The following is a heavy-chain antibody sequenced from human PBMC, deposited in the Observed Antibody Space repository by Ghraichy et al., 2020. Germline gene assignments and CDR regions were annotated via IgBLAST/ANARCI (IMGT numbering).Heavy chain of an antibody. CDR1: GGSISSYY. V-gene: IGHV4-59*01. D-gene: IGHD6-19*01. Sequence: SETLSLTCTVSGGSISSYYWSWIRQPPGKGLEWIGYIYYSGSTNYNPSLKSRVTISVDTSKNQFSLKLSSVTAADTAVYYCARGHSSGWYLYYYGMDVWGQGTTVTVSS. CDR3: ARGHSSGWYLYYYGMDV. CDR2: IYYSGST. J-gene: IGHJ6*02.